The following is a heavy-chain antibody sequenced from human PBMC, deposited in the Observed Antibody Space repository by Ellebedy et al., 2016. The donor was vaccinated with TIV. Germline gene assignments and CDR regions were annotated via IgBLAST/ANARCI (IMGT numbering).Heavy chain of an antibody. Sequence: AASVKVSCKASGYTFTSYGISWVRQAPGQGLEWMGWISPYNGNTQYAQKIQGRVTMTTDTSTSTAYMELRSLRSDDTAVYYCARETHYDIGTRPGRFDPWGQGTLVTVSS. CDR3: ARETHYDIGTRPGRFDP. V-gene: IGHV1-18*04. CDR1: GYTFTSYG. J-gene: IGHJ5*02. CDR2: ISPYNGNT. D-gene: IGHD6-6*01.